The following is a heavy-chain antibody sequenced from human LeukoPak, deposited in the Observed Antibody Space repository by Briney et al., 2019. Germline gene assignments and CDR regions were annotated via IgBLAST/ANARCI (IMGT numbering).Heavy chain of an antibody. J-gene: IGHJ3*02. CDR1: GYSFISYW. D-gene: IGHD6-13*01. V-gene: IGHV5-51*01. CDR2: LISGDSDT. CDR3: SRLYLPYTSAWYGSAFDI. Sequence: AESLQIPSHSSGYSFISYWIAWGRHMPREGLEWMGVLISGDSDTRYSPSFQGKVTISADRSITTAYLQWSSLKASDAAMYYYSRLYLPYTSAWYGSAFDIWGQGTMVTVSS.